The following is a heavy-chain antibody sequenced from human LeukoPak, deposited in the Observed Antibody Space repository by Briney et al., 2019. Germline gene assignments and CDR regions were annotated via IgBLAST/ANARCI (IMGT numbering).Heavy chain of an antibody. CDR2: IKQDGSEK. D-gene: IGHD6-13*01. Sequence: GGSLRLSCAASGFTFSNYWMSWVHQAPGKGLEWVANIKQDGSEKYYVDSVNGRFTISRDNAKNSLYLQVNSLRAEDTAVYYCAREISSWYRTEGRFDPWGQGTLVTVSS. CDR3: AREISSWYRTEGRFDP. V-gene: IGHV3-7*01. CDR1: GFTFSNYW. J-gene: IGHJ5*02.